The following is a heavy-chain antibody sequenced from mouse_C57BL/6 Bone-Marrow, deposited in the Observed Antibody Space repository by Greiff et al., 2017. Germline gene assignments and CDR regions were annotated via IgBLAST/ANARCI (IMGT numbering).Heavy chain of an antibody. CDR1: GYTFTSYW. J-gene: IGHJ1*03. CDR2: IYPGSGST. V-gene: IGHV1-55*01. Sequence: QVQLQQSGAELVKPGASVKMSCKASGYTFTSYWITWVKQRPGQGLEWIGDIYPGSGSTNYNEKFKSKATLTVDKSSSTAYMQLRSLTSEDSAVYYCARCFYWYFDVWGTGTTVTVSS. CDR3: ARCFYWYFDV.